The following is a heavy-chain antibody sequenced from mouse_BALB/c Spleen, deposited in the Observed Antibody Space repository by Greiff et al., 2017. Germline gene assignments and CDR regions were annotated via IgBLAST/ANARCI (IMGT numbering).Heavy chain of an antibody. CDR3: ARDHYGSSLFAY. D-gene: IGHD1-1*01. CDR1: GYTFTSYY. V-gene: IGHV1S56*01. Sequence: QVQLQQSGPELVKPGASVKMSCKASGYTFTSYYIHWVKQRPGQGLEWIGWIYPGDGSTKYNEKFKGKTTLTADKSSSTAYMLLSSLTSEDSAIYFCARDHYGSSLFAYWGQGTLVTVSA. J-gene: IGHJ3*01. CDR2: IYPGDGST.